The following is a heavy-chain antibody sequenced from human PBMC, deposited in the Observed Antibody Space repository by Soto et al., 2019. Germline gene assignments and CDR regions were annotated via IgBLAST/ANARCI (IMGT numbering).Heavy chain of an antibody. CDR2: IKQDGSEK. J-gene: IGHJ6*02. Sequence: GSLRLSCAASGFTFSSYWMSWVRQAPGKGLEWVANIKQDGSEKYYVDSVKGRFTISRDNAKNSLYLQMNSLRAEDTAVYYCARGAVTYYDFWSGYSNYYYGMDVWGQGTTVTVSS. V-gene: IGHV3-7*01. CDR1: GFTFSSYW. D-gene: IGHD3-3*01. CDR3: ARGAVTYYDFWSGYSNYYYGMDV.